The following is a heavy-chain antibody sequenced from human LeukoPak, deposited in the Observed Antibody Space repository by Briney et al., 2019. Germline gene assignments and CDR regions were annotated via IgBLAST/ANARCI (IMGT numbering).Heavy chain of an antibody. CDR2: IYHSGST. J-gene: IGHJ3*02. V-gene: IGHV4-59*08. CDR1: GGSIGSYY. Sequence: PSETLSLTCTVSGGSIGSYYWSWIRQPPGKGLEWIGQIYHSGSTNYNPSLRSRVTISVDTSKNQFSLKLSSATAADTAVYYCARHGDLRAGSGYFFWSAFDMWGQGTLVTVSS. D-gene: IGHD3-22*01. CDR3: ARHGDLRAGSGYFFWSAFDM.